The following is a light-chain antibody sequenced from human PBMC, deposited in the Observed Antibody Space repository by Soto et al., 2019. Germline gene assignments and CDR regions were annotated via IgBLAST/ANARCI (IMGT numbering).Light chain of an antibody. Sequence: EIVLTQSPGTLSLAPGERATLSCRASQSVSSNYLAWYQQKPGQAPRLLIYGASSRATDIPDRFSGSGSGTEFTLTISRLEPEDFAVYYCQQYGTSPRPYTFGQGTKLEIK. CDR3: QQYGTSPRPYT. V-gene: IGKV3-20*01. J-gene: IGKJ2*01. CDR1: QSVSSNY. CDR2: GAS.